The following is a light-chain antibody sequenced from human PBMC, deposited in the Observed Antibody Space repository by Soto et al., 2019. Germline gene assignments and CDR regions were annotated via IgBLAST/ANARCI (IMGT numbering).Light chain of an antibody. V-gene: IGKV3D-15*01. J-gene: IGKJ2*01. Sequence: ETRMTQSADTLSVSLGERATLSCRASQSLRSSLAWYQQKPGQAPRLLIYGASSRATGIPDRFSGSGYGTDFNLTISRLETEDFATYYCQQYNSYSNTFGQGTKVDIK. CDR2: GAS. CDR1: QSLRSS. CDR3: QQYNSYSNT.